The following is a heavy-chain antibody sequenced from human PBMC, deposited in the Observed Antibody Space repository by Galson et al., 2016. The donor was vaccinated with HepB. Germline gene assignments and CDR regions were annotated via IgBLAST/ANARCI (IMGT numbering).Heavy chain of an antibody. CDR2: IKQDGSEQ. CDR1: GFTFSRYW. Sequence: SLRLSCAASGFTFSRYWMHWVRQAPGEGLECVANIKQDGSEQYYVDSVKGRFTISRDNAKKSLYLQMNSLRDEDTAVYYCARGTFCSGDSCYSPAFDMWGQGTMVTVSS. V-gene: IGHV3-7*01. D-gene: IGHD2-15*01. CDR3: ARGTFCSGDSCYSPAFDM. J-gene: IGHJ3*02.